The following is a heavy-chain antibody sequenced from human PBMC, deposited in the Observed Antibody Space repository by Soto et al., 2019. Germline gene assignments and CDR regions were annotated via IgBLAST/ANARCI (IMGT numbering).Heavy chain of an antibody. J-gene: IGHJ1*01. Sequence: EVQLVESGGGLVQPGGSLRLSCAASGLTVSTNPMSWVRQAPGKGLEWVSVIYTGGGTHYADSVKGRFTGSRDNSKNTVNLQMNSLTPEDTAVYYCARDGSGHWGQGTLVTVSS. CDR3: ARDGSGH. CDR2: IYTGGGT. CDR1: GLTVSTNP. V-gene: IGHV3-66*01.